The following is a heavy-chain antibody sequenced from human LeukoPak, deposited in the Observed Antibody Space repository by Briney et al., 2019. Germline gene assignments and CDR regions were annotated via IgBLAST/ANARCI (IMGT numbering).Heavy chain of an antibody. CDR3: AGPYYYGSGYAFDI. D-gene: IGHD3-10*01. CDR1: GFTFSSYA. Sequence: GGSLRLSCAASGFTFSSYAMSWVRQAPGKGLEWVSAISGSGGSTYYADSVKGRFTISRDNSKNTLFLQMNSLRTEDTAVYYCAGPYYYGSGYAFDIWGQGTMVTVSS. CDR2: ISGSGGST. V-gene: IGHV3-23*01. J-gene: IGHJ3*02.